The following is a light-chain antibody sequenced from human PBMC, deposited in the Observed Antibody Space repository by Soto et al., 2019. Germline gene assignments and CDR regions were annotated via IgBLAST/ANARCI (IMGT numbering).Light chain of an antibody. CDR1: SSDVGGSNY. J-gene: IGLJ2*01. Sequence: QSALTQPASVSGSPGQSITISCTGTSSDVGGSNYVSWYQQHPGKAPKLIIYDVNNRPSGISNRFSGSKSGNPASLTISGLQAEDEAVYYCSSYRSGSTLVFGGGTKLTVL. V-gene: IGLV2-14*03. CDR3: SSYRSGSTLV. CDR2: DVN.